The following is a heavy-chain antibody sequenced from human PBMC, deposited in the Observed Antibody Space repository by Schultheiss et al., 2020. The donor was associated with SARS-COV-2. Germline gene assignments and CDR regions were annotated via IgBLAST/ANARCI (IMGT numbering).Heavy chain of an antibody. CDR2: ISSSGDGT. Sequence: LSLTCAASGFTFSGYWMHWVRQAPGKGLQWVSRISSSGDGTYYADSVKGRFAISRDNSKSTVYLQMDSLRLEDTAVYYCAKVWLQLGDAFISGAKGHWSPSPQ. D-gene: IGHD5-24*01. V-gene: IGHV3-NL1*01. CDR1: GFTFSGYW. J-gene: IGHJ3*02. CDR3: AKVWLQLGDAFIS.